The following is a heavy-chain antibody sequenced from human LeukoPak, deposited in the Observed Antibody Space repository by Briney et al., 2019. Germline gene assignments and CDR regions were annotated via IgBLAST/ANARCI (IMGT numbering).Heavy chain of an antibody. Sequence: PSETLSLTCAVYGGSFSGYYWSWIRQPPGKGLEWIGEINHSGSTNYNPSLKSRVTISVDTSKNQFSLKLSSVTAADTAVYYCARGGAVAGTGRTLWFDPWGQGTLVTVSS. V-gene: IGHV4-34*01. D-gene: IGHD6-19*01. CDR1: GGSFSGYY. J-gene: IGHJ5*02. CDR2: INHSGST. CDR3: ARGGAVAGTGRTLWFDP.